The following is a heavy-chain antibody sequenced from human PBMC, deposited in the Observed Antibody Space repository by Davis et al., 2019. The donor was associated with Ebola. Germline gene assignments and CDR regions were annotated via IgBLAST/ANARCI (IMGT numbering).Heavy chain of an antibody. D-gene: IGHD4-11*01. Sequence: ASVKVSCKASGYTFTDYNIHWMRQAPGQGLEWLGRVILKSGATNYAQKFQGRVTMTRDTSTSTVYMELSSLRYDDTADYYWARGHNYAHEYWGQGTLVTVSS. CDR3: ARGHNYAHEY. V-gene: IGHV1-2*06. CDR2: VILKSGAT. J-gene: IGHJ4*02. CDR1: GYTFTDYN.